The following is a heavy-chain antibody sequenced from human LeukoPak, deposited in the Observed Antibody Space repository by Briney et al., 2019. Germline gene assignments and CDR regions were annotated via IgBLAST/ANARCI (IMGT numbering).Heavy chain of an antibody. J-gene: IGHJ4*02. CDR2: IKQDGNVT. Sequence: GGSLRLSCAASGFTSSSYWMTWVRQAPGKGLEWVATIKQDGNVTYYLDSVNGRFTISRDNAKNSLYLQMNSLRAEDTAVYFCARYRGGGDYDFWGQGTLVTVSS. V-gene: IGHV3-7*04. CDR1: GFTSSSYW. CDR3: ARYRGGGDYDF. D-gene: IGHD4-17*01.